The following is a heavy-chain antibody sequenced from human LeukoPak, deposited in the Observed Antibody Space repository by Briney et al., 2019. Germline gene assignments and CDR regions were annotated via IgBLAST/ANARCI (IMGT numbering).Heavy chain of an antibody. CDR1: GGSFSGYY. D-gene: IGHD1-26*01. J-gene: IGHJ4*02. V-gene: IGHV4-34*01. CDR3: ARGKGIVGATDFDY. CDR2: TNHSGST. Sequence: SETLSLTCAVYGGSFSGYYWSWIRQPPGRGLEWIGETNHSGSTNYNPSLKSRVTISVDTSKNQFSLKLSSVTAADTAVYYCARGKGIVGATDFDYWGQGTLVTVSS.